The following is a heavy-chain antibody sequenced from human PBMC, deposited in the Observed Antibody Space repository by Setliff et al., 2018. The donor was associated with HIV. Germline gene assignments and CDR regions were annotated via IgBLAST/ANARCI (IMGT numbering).Heavy chain of an antibody. CDR3: ARDYYDSSGYIFFPGLPDY. J-gene: IGHJ4*02. V-gene: IGHV1-2*02. CDR1: GYTFTGHY. D-gene: IGHD3-22*01. CDR2: INPNNGGT. Sequence: GASVKVSCKASGYTFTGHYMHWVRQAPGQGLEWMGWINPNNGGTNYAQKFQGRVTMTRDTSISTAYMELSRLRSDDTAVYYCARDYYDSSGYIFFPGLPDYWGQGTLVTVSS.